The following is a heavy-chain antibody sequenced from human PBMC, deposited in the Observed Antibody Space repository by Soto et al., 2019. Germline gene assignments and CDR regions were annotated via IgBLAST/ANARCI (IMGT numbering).Heavy chain of an antibody. CDR1: GCTFSSYA. V-gene: IGHV1-69*06. J-gene: IGHJ6*04. D-gene: IGHD2-21*02. CDR2: IIPIFGTA. CDR3: AREGALCGGDGSSYYYGVDD. Sequence: SVKVPCKASGCTFSSYAITWARQAPGQGLEWMGGIIPIFGTANYAQKFQGRVTRTADKPTPTPYMERSSLGPATTAVYYCAREGALCGGDGSSYYYGVDDWGNGTMVAVAA.